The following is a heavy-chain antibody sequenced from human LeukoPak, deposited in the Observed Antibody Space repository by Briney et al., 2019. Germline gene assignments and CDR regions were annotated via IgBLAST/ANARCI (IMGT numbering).Heavy chain of an antibody. D-gene: IGHD6-13*01. V-gene: IGHV5-10-1*01. CDR1: GYSFTSYW. Sequence: KGGESLKISCKGSGYSFTSYWIAWVRQMPGKGLEWMGRIDPSDAYTNYSPSFQGHVTISSDKSIKTAYLQWSSLKASDTAMYYCARHEGYSSSAEVYWGQGTLVTVSS. CDR3: ARHEGYSSSAEVY. J-gene: IGHJ4*02. CDR2: IDPSDAYT.